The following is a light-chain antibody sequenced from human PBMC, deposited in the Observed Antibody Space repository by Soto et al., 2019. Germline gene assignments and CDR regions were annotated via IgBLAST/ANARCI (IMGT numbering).Light chain of an antibody. CDR3: QKRSNWPGT. V-gene: IGKV3D-20*02. CDR2: GAF. Sequence: EIVLTQSPGTLSLSPGERATFSCRASQSVSSNYLAWYQQKPGQAPRLLIYGAFKRATGIPDRFSGSGSGTDFSLTISRLEPEDFAVYYCQKRSNWPGTCGQGKRREIK. J-gene: IGKJ5*01. CDR1: QSVSSNY.